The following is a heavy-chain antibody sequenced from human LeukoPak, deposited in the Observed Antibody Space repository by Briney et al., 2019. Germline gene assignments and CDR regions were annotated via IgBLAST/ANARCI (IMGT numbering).Heavy chain of an antibody. V-gene: IGHV3-15*01. CDR2: IKNKTHGGAT. CDR3: ARGFCSSTSCYQGPFDF. CDR1: GFIFSSAW. Sequence: GGSLRLSCAASGFIFSSAWMTWVRQAPGKGLEWVGHIKNKTHGGATDYTAVKGRFISSRDDSTNTLYLQMNSLRTEDTAVYYCARGFCSSTSCYQGPFDFWGQGTLVTVSS. D-gene: IGHD2-2*01. J-gene: IGHJ4*02.